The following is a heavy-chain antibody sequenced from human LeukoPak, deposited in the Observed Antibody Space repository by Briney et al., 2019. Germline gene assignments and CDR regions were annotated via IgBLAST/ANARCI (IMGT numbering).Heavy chain of an antibody. CDR1: GFTFDDYA. Sequence: PGGSLRLSCAASGFTFDDYAMHWVRQAPGKGLEWVSGISWNSGSIGYADSVKGRFTISRDNAKNSLYLQMNSLRAEDTALYYCAKEGYVHWFDPWGQGTLVTVSS. J-gene: IGHJ5*02. V-gene: IGHV3-9*01. CDR3: AKEGYVHWFDP. D-gene: IGHD3-16*01. CDR2: ISWNSGSI.